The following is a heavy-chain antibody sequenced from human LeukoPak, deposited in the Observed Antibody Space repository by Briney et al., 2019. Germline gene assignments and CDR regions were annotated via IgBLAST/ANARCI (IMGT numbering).Heavy chain of an antibody. Sequence: KPPETLSLTCTVSGGSISSYYWSWIRQPPGKGLEWIGYMFYSGSTNYNPSLKSRVTISVDTSKNQFSLKLSSVTAADMAVYYCARGGYYGSGSFYGMDVWGQGTTVTVSS. V-gene: IGHV4-59*01. J-gene: IGHJ6*02. CDR3: ARGGYYGSGSFYGMDV. CDR1: GGSISSYY. CDR2: MFYSGST. D-gene: IGHD3-10*01.